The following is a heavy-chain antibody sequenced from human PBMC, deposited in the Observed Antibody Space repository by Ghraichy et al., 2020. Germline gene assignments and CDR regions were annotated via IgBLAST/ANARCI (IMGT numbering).Heavy chain of an antibody. CDR2: ISSSSRTK. V-gene: IGHV3-48*02. D-gene: IGHD3-10*01. CDR3: ARAITIVRGVISPFAY. J-gene: IGHJ4*02. Sequence: GGSLRLSCAASGFTFSSYSMNWVRQASGKGLEWVSYISSSSRTKYYADSVKGRFTISRDNAKNSLYLQMNSLRDEDTAVYYCARAITIVRGVISPFAYWGQGTLVTVSS. CDR1: GFTFSSYS.